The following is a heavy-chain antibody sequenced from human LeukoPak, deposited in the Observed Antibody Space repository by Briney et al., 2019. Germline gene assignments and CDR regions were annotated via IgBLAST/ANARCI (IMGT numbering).Heavy chain of an antibody. CDR2: ISSSGSTI. Sequence: PGGSLRLSCAASGFTFSSYEMNWVRQAPGKGLEWVSYISSSGSTIYYADSVKGRFTISRDNSKNTLYLQMNSLRAEDTAVYYCARDGHDDSGYYFGHNWGQGTLVTVSS. J-gene: IGHJ4*02. CDR1: GFTFSSYE. V-gene: IGHV3-48*03. D-gene: IGHD3-22*01. CDR3: ARDGHDDSGYYFGHN.